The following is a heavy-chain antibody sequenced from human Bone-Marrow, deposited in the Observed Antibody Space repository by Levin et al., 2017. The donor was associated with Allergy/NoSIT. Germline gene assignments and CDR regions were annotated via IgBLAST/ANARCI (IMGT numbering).Heavy chain of an antibody. D-gene: IGHD1-26*01. CDR1: GFTFTNYW. V-gene: IGHV3-7*01. Sequence: AGGSLRLSCAASGFTFTNYWMGWVRQAPGKGLEWVASIKQDESEKYFVDSARGGFTISRDNAKNSLYLQMNSLRVEDTAVYFCARQNSGTYSEYFQFWGRGTLVTVSS. J-gene: IGHJ1*01. CDR2: IKQDESEK. CDR3: ARQNSGTYSEYFQF.